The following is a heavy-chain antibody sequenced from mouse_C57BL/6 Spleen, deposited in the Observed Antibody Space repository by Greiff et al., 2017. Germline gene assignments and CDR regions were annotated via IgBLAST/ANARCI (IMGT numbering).Heavy chain of an antibody. J-gene: IGHJ4*01. CDR3: ARPPITTVVDYYAMDY. CDR2: ISSGSSTI. D-gene: IGHD1-1*01. Sequence: EVKVVESGGGLVKPGGSLKLSCAASGFTFSDYGMHWVRQAPEKGLEWVAYISSGSSTIYYADTVKGRFTISRDNAKNTLFLQMTSLRSEDTAMYYCARPPITTVVDYYAMDYWGQGTSVTVSS. V-gene: IGHV5-17*01. CDR1: GFTFSDYG.